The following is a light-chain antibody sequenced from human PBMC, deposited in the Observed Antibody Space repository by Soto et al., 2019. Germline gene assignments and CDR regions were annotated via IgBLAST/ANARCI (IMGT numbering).Light chain of an antibody. J-gene: IGKJ5*01. CDR3: QQYARSPIT. V-gene: IGKV3-20*01. CDR1: QSIENSN. Sequence: EIVLTQSPDTLSLSPGERAALSCRASQSIENSNVAWYQQKPGQAPRPLIYGASIRATGIPDRFSGSGSGTDFTLTISRLEHEDFAMYYCQQYARSPITFGQGTRLEI. CDR2: GAS.